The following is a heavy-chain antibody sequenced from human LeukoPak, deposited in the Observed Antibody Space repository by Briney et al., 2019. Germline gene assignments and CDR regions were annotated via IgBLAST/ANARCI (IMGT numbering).Heavy chain of an antibody. D-gene: IGHD3-16*02. J-gene: IGHJ5*02. V-gene: IGHV4-38-2*02. CDR2: IYHDGRT. Sequence: SETLSLTCTVSGYSISSGYCWGWIRQPPGKGLEWIGTIYHDGRTYFNPSLKSRVTISLDTSKNQFSLKLSSVTAADTAVYYCARERGLRLGELSLFYWFDPWGQGTLVTVSS. CDR1: GYSISSGYC. CDR3: ARERGLRLGELSLFYWFDP.